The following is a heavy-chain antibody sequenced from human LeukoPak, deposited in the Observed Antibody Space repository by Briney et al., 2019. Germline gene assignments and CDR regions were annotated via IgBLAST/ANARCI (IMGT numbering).Heavy chain of an antibody. D-gene: IGHD6-13*01. CDR2: ISGNGGTT. Sequence: GRSLRLSCAASGFTFSISSMSWVRQAPGKGLEWVSDISGNGGTTYYADSVKGRFTISRDNSKSTLYLQLNSLRAEDTALYYCAKSPIAAAGTRYFQYWGQGTLVTVSS. V-gene: IGHV3-23*01. J-gene: IGHJ1*01. CDR3: AKSPIAAAGTRYFQY. CDR1: GFTFSISS.